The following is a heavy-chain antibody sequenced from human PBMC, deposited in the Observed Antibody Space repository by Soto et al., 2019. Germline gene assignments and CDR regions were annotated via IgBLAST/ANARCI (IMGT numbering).Heavy chain of an antibody. CDR3: ARSRNLDV. D-gene: IGHD1-1*01. J-gene: IGHJ6*02. Sequence: QVQVQQWGAGLLKFSETLSLTCAVNGGSFSGWHWNWIRQPPGKGLEWIGEASHTGGTNYNPSLESRFTISVDRSRNHLSLKLTSVSAADTAVDNCARSRNLDVWGPGTTVIVSS. V-gene: IGHV4-34*01. CDR1: GGSFSGWH. CDR2: ASHTGGT.